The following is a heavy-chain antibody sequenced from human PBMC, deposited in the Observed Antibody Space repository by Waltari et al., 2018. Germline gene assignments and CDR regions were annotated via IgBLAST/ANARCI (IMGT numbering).Heavy chain of an antibody. D-gene: IGHD3-16*01. CDR2: IDPNTGGT. V-gene: IGHV1-2*07. CDR3: ARDLYDSRVPGDYFDY. J-gene: IGHJ4*02. CDR1: GYTFSGYY. Sequence: QVHLVQSGAEVRKPGASVKVSCKGSGYTFSGYYIQWLRQDPGQGLEWMGWIDPNTGGTKLAHKFQGRVTMTRDTSINTVYMELSSLGSDDTAIYYCARDLYDSRVPGDYFDYWGQGTLVTVSS.